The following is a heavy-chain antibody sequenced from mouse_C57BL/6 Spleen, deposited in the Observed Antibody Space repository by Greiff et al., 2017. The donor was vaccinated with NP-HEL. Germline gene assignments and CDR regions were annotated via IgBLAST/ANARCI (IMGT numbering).Heavy chain of an antibody. CDR1: GFTFSDYY. CDR3: ANLYSNYVFDD. J-gene: IGHJ2*01. Sequence: EVKLVESEGGLVQPGSSMKLSCTASGFTFSDYYMAWVRQVPEKGLEWVANINYDGSSTYYLDSLKSRFIISRDNAKNILYLQLSSLKSEDTATYYCANLYSNYVFDDWSQGTTLTVSS. CDR2: INYDGSST. V-gene: IGHV5-16*01. D-gene: IGHD2-5*01.